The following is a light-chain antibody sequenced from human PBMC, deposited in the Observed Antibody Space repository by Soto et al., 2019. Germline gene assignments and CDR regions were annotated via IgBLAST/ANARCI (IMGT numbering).Light chain of an antibody. V-gene: IGKV3-15*01. CDR2: GAS. Sequence: EIVLTQSPGTLSFSPGERATLSCGASQSVSSSYLAWYQQKPGQAPRLLIYGASTRATGIPARFSGSGSGTEFTLTISSLQSEDFETYYCQQYNNWPITFGQGTRLEIK. CDR3: QQYNNWPIT. CDR1: QSVSSSY. J-gene: IGKJ5*01.